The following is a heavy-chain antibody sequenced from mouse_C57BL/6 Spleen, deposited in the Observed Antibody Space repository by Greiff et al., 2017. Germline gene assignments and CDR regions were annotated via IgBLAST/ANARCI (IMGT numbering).Heavy chain of an antibody. V-gene: IGHV14-3*01. Sequence: VQLQQSVAELVRPGASVKLSCTASGFNIKNTYMHWVKQRPEQGLEWIGRIDPANGNTKYAPKFQGKATITADTSSNTAYLQLSSLTSEDTAIYYCATIYYDYDGGYYCGDRGQGATLTVSS. D-gene: IGHD2-4*01. CDR1: GFNIKNTY. J-gene: IGHJ2*01. CDR2: IDPANGNT. CDR3: ATIYYDYDGGYYCGD.